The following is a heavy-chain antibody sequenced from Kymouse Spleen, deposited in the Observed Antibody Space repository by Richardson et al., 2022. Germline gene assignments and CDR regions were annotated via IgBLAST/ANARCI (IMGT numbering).Heavy chain of an antibody. CDR2: INHSGST. Sequence: QVQLQQWGAGLLKPSETLSLTCAVYGGSFSGYYWSWIRQPPGKGLEWIGEINHSGSTNYNPSLKSRVTISVDTSKNQFSLKLSSVTAADTAVYYCAREVDSSSSGGFDYWGQGTLVTVSS. CDR1: GGSFSGYY. J-gene: IGHJ4*02. V-gene: IGHV4-34*01. CDR3: AREVDSSSSGGFDY. D-gene: IGHD6-6*01.